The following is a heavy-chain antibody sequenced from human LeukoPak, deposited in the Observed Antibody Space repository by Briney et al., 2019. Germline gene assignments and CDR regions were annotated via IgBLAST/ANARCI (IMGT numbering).Heavy chain of an antibody. CDR1: GFSFSDYA. V-gene: IGHV3-23*01. CDR3: ASQPERYCSGGSCLPSTG. D-gene: IGHD2-15*01. Sequence: PGGSLRLSCDASGFSFSDYAMHWVRQAPGKGLEWVSGISAGGHNTYYADSVKGRFTISRDNSKNTLFVQMNSLSSDDTAVYYCASQPERYCSGGSCLPSTGWGQGTLVTVSS. J-gene: IGHJ4*02. CDR2: ISAGGHNT.